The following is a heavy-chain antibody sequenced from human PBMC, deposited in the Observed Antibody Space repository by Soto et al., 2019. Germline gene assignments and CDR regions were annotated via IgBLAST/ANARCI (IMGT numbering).Heavy chain of an antibody. CDR3: AKGLYSSSREYFAY. J-gene: IGHJ4*02. Sequence: EVRLVESGGGLVQPGRSLRLSCAASGFTFDDYAMHWVRQAPGKGLEWGSGISWNSGSIGYADSVKGRFTISGDNAKNCLYLQMNSLRAEDTALYYCAKGLYSSSREYFAYWGQGALVTVSS. CDR2: ISWNSGSI. V-gene: IGHV3-9*01. D-gene: IGHD6-13*01. CDR1: GFTFDDYA.